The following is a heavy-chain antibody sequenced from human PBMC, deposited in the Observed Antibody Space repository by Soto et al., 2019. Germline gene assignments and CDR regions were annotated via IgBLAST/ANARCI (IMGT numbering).Heavy chain of an antibody. V-gene: IGHV1-8*01. CDR1: GYTFTTYD. D-gene: IGHD2-2*01. J-gene: IGHJ5*02. CDR3: VRGGFLSHDHVIIAPATLGFDP. CDR2: MNPNRTNT. Sequence: ASVKVSCKASGYTFTTYDINWVRQAPGQGLEWMGWMNPNRTNTGYAEKFQGRVTMTRDTSISTAYMELSSLRYDDTAVYYCVRGGFLSHDHVIIAPATLGFDPWGQGTLVTVSS.